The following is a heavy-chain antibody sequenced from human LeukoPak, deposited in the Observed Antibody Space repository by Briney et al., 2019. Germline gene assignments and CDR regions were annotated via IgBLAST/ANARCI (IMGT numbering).Heavy chain of an antibody. J-gene: IGHJ4*02. CDR2: IRQDGSEK. CDR1: GFTFSTYW. CDR3: ARDSGTDYVGY. V-gene: IGHV3-7*03. Sequence: GGSLRLSCAASGFTFSTYWMAWVRQAPGKGLEWVANIRQDGSEKSYVDSVKGRFTISRDNSKNTLYLQMNSLRAEDTAVYYCARDSGTDYVGYWGQGTLVTVSS.